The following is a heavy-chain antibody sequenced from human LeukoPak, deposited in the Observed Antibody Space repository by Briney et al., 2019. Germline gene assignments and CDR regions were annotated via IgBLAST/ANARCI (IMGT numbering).Heavy chain of an antibody. CDR2: IYYSGST. CDR1: GGSISSYY. Sequence: PSETLSLTCTVSGGSISSYYWSWIRQPPGKGLEWIGYIYYSGSTNYNPSLKSRVTISVDTSKNQFSLKLSSVTAADTAVYYCASSWWLVRGFDPWGQGTLVTVSS. J-gene: IGHJ5*02. CDR3: ASSWWLVRGFDP. V-gene: IGHV4-59*12. D-gene: IGHD6-19*01.